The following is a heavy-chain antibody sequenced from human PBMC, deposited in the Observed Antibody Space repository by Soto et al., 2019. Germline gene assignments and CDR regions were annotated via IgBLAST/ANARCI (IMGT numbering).Heavy chain of an antibody. J-gene: IGHJ5*02. Sequence: EVQLVESGGGLVQPGGSLRLSCAASGFTFSSYSMNWVRQAPGKGLEWVSYISSTSTTKYYADSVKGRFAISRDNAKNSLDLQMNSLRAEDTAVYYCARDGCSGSNCLNRFDPWGQGTLVTVSS. D-gene: IGHD2-15*01. CDR3: ARDGCSGSNCLNRFDP. CDR1: GFTFSSYS. V-gene: IGHV3-48*01. CDR2: ISSTSTTK.